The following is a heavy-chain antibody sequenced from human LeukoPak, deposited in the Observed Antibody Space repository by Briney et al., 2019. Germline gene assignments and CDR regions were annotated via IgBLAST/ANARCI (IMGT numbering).Heavy chain of an antibody. D-gene: IGHD1-26*01. J-gene: IGHJ4*02. CDR1: GGSFSGYY. Sequence: SETLSLTRAVYGGSFSGYYWSWIRQPPGKGLEWIREINHSGSTNYNPSLKSRVTISVDTSKNQFSLKLSSVTAADTAVYYCGSMGATMKAYGYWGQGTVVTVSS. CDR2: INHSGST. CDR3: GSMGATMKAYGY. V-gene: IGHV4-34*01.